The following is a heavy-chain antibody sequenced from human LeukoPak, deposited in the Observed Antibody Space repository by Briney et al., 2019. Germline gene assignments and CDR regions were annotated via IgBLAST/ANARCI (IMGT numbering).Heavy chain of an antibody. CDR3: AREDASCYDY. V-gene: IGHV1-46*01. D-gene: IGHD2-2*01. CDR1: GYTFTGYY. CDR2: INPSGGST. J-gene: IGHJ4*02. Sequence: ASVKVSCKASGYTFTGYYMHWVRQAPGQGLEWMGIINPSGGSTSHAQKFQGRVTMTRDTSTSTVYMELSSLRSEDTAVYYCAREDASCYDYWGQGTLVTVSS.